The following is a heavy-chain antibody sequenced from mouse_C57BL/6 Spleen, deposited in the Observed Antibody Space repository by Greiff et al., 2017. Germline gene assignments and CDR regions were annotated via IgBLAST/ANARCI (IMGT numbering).Heavy chain of an antibody. V-gene: IGHV1-15*01. J-gene: IGHJ2*01. CDR3: TRGFITTVVATGNY. CDR2: IDPETGGT. D-gene: IGHD1-1*01. CDR1: GYTFTDYE. Sequence: VQLQQSGAELVRPGASVTLSCKASGYTFTDYEMHWVKQTPVHGLEWIGAIDPETGGTAYNQKFKGKAILTADKSSSTAYMELRSLTSEDSAVYYCTRGFITTVVATGNYWGQGTTLTVSS.